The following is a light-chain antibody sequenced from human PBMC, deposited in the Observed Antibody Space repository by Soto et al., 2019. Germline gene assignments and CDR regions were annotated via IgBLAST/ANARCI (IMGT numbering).Light chain of an antibody. Sequence: QAVVTQPPSVSGAPGQRVTISCTGSTSNIGAPFDVHWYQHLPGTAPRLLIYANSNRPSGVPDRFSGSKSGTSASLAITGLQADDEADYYCQSFDSRLSAPVFGGGTKLTVL. CDR3: QSFDSRLSAPV. V-gene: IGLV1-40*01. CDR2: ANS. CDR1: TSNIGAPFD. J-gene: IGLJ2*01.